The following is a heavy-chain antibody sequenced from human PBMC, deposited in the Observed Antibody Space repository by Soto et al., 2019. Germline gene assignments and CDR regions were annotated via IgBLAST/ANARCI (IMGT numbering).Heavy chain of an antibody. Sequence: GGSLRLSCAASGFTFSSYTMNWVRQAPGKGLEWVSSISSSSSYIYYADSVKGRFTISRDNAKNSLYLQMNSLRAEDTAVYYCAYSSSSEEEVAFDIWGQGTMVTVSS. CDR1: GFTFSSYT. D-gene: IGHD6-6*01. J-gene: IGHJ3*02. CDR3: AYSSSSEEEVAFDI. V-gene: IGHV3-21*01. CDR2: ISSSSSYI.